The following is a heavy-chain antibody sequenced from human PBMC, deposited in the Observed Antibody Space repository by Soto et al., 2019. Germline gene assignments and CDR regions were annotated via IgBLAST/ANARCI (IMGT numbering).Heavy chain of an antibody. J-gene: IGHJ4*02. CDR1: GGSVSSGSYY. CDR2: IHYSGST. CDR3: AREKGSSGYYSFDY. V-gene: IGHV4-61*01. Sequence: QVQLQESGPGLVKPSETLSLTCTVSGGSVSSGSYYWSWIRQPPGKGLEWIGYIHYSGSTNYNPSLKSRVTISVDTSKNQFSLKLSSVTAADTAVYYCAREKGSSGYYSFDYSGQGTLVTVSS. D-gene: IGHD3-22*01.